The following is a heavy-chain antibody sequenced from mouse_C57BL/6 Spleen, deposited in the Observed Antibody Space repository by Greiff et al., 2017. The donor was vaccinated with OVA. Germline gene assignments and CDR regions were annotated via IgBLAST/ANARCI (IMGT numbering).Heavy chain of an antibody. CDR3: ARNYDYAHYYAMDY. CDR2: INPNYGTT. D-gene: IGHD2-4*01. CDR1: GYSFTDYN. Sequence: EVQLQQSGPELVKPGASVKISCKASGYSFTDYNMNWVKQSHGQSREWIGVINPNYGTTSYNQKFKGKATLTVDQSSSTAYMQLNSRTSEDSAVYYCARNYDYAHYYAMDYWGQGTSVTVSS. V-gene: IGHV1-39*01. J-gene: IGHJ4*01.